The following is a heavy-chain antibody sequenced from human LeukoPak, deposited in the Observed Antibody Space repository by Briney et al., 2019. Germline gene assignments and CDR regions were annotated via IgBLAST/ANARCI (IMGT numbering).Heavy chain of an antibody. Sequence: GRSLRLSCTTSGFTFGDYAMSWVRQAPGKGLEWVGFIRSKPYGGTTEYAPSVKGRFTISRDDSKNIAYLQMNSLETEDTDVCYCTRDIDADYVDYWGHGDLVTVSS. CDR3: TRDIDADYVDY. V-gene: IGHV3-49*04. D-gene: IGHD2-15*01. J-gene: IGHJ4*01. CDR1: GFTFGDYA. CDR2: IRSKPYGGTT.